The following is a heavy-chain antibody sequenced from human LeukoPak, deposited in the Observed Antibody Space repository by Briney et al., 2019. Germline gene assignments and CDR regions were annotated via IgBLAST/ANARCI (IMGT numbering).Heavy chain of an antibody. Sequence: ASVKVSCKASGYTFTGYYMNWVRQAPGQGLEWMGWVNPNSGDTNYAQKFQGRVTMTRDTSITTAYMELSRLRSDDTAVYYWARAYSESYPYFDYWGQGTLVTVSS. D-gene: IGHD1-26*01. CDR1: GYTFTGYY. CDR2: VNPNSGDT. CDR3: ARAYSESYPYFDY. V-gene: IGHV1-2*02. J-gene: IGHJ4*02.